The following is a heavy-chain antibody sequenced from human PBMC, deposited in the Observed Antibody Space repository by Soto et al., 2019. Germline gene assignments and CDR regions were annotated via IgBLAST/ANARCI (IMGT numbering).Heavy chain of an antibody. V-gene: IGHV1-8*01. D-gene: IGHD3-3*01. CDR1: GYTFTSYD. CDR2: MNPNSGNT. CDR3: ARERRITIFGVVMIRDSLCGMDV. Sequence: VKVSCKASGYTFTSYDINWVRQATGQGLAWMGWMNPNSGNTGYAQKFQGRVTMTRNTSISTAYMELSSLRSEDTAVYYCARERRITIFGVVMIRDSLCGMDVWGQGTTVTSP. J-gene: IGHJ6*02.